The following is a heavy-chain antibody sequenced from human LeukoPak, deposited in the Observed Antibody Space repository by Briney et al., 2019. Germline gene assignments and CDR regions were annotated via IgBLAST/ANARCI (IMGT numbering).Heavy chain of an antibody. D-gene: IGHD3-10*01. CDR3: ATGKYYYYYMDV. J-gene: IGHJ6*03. CDR1: GDSISSGDYY. Sequence: SQTLSLTCTVSGDSISSGDYYWSWIRQPAGKGLEWIGRISSSGSTNYNPSLKSRVTISVDTSKNQFSLKLSSVTAADTAVYYCATGKYYYYYMDVWGKGTTVTISS. V-gene: IGHV4-61*02. CDR2: ISSSGST.